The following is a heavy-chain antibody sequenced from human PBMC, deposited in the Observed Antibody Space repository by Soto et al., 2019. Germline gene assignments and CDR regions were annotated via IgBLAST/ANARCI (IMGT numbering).Heavy chain of an antibody. D-gene: IGHD6-25*01. Sequence: SETLSLTCTVSGGSISSYYWSWIRQPPGKGLEWIGYIYYSGSTNYNPSLKSRVTISVDTSKNQFSLKLSSVTAADTAVYYCARHASSEGYNWFYPWGQGTLVTVSS. CDR1: GGSISSYY. CDR3: ARHASSEGYNWFYP. V-gene: IGHV4-59*08. CDR2: IYYSGST. J-gene: IGHJ5*02.